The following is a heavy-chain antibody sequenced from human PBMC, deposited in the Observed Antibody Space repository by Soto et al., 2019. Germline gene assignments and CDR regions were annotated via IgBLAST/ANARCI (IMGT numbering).Heavy chain of an antibody. D-gene: IGHD6-6*01. CDR3: ARASSSSSAADY. Sequence: QVQLQESGPGLVKPSQTLSLTCNVSGESISSGGYYWSWIRHHPRKGLEWIGYIYDSESAYYNPSLKRRVTISMDTSKNHLAMRLSSVTDADTAVYYCARASSSSSAADYWGQGTLVTVSS. CDR2: IYDSESA. V-gene: IGHV4-31*03. J-gene: IGHJ4*02. CDR1: GESISSGGYY.